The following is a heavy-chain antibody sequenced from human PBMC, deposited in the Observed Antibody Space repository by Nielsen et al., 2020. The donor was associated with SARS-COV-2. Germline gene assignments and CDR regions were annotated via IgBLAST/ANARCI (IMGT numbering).Heavy chain of an antibody. CDR1: GFTFDDYT. J-gene: IGHJ4*02. CDR2: ISWDGGST. CDR3: AKEGASSSWHNLDY. Sequence: SLKISCSASGFTFDDYTMHWVRQAPGKGLELVSLISWDGGSTYYADSVKGRFTISRDNSKNSLYLQMNSLRTEDTALYYFAKEGASSSWHNLDYWGQGTLVTVSS. D-gene: IGHD6-13*01. V-gene: IGHV3-43*01.